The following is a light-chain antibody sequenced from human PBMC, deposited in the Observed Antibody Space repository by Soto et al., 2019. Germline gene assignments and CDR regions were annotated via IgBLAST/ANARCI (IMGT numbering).Light chain of an antibody. CDR3: QHSYSTPIT. V-gene: IGKV1-39*01. CDR1: QSISSY. CDR2: AAS. Sequence: DIQMTQSPSSLSASVGDRVTITCRASQSISSYLNWYQQKPGKAPKLLIYAASSLQSGVPSRFSGRGSGTDFTLTISSLQPEEFATYYCQHSYSTPITFGQGTRLEIK. J-gene: IGKJ5*01.